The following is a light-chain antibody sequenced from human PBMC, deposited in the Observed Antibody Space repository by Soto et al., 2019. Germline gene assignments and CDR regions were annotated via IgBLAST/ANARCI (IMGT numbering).Light chain of an antibody. V-gene: IGLV2-11*01. J-gene: IGLJ2*01. CDR3: CSYAGSYTVV. CDR2: DVN. CDR1: SSDVGGYNY. Sequence: QSVLTQPRSVSGSPGQSVTISCTGTSSDVGGYNYVSWYQQHPGKAPKLMIYDVNKRPSGVPDRFSGSKSGNTASLTISGLQAEDEADYYCCSYAGSYTVVFGGGTSSPS.